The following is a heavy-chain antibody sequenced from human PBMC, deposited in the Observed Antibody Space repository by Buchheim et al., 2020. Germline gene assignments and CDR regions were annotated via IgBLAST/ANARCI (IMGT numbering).Heavy chain of an antibody. CDR1: GFTFSSYA. D-gene: IGHD1-1*01. CDR2: ISYDGSNK. Sequence: QVQLVESGGGVVQPGRSLRLSCAASGFTFSSYAMHWVRQAPGKGLEWVAVISYDGSNKYYANSVKGRFTISRDNSKNTLYLQMNSLRAEDTAVYYCARGRLERRLYYYYGMDVWGQGTT. CDR3: ARGRLERRLYYYYGMDV. J-gene: IGHJ6*02. V-gene: IGHV3-30-3*01.